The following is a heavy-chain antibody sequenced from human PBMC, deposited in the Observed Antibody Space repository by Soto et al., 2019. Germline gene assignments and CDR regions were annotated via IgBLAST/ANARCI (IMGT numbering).Heavy chain of an antibody. CDR3: ASTRRYFDWLYYYYGMDV. Sequence: GGSLRVSWAASGFNFSDYYMSWVRQAPGKGLEWVANIKQDGSEKYYVDSVKGRFTISRDNAKNSLYLQMNSLRAEDTAVYYCASTRRYFDWLYYYYGMDVWGQGTTVTVSS. CDR1: GFNFSDYY. V-gene: IGHV3-7*02. J-gene: IGHJ6*02. D-gene: IGHD3-9*01. CDR2: IKQDGSEK.